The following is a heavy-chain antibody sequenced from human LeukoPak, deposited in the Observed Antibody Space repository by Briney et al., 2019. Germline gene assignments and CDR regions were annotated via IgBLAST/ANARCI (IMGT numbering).Heavy chain of an antibody. CDR3: ARLYEYQLLWASGSWFDP. CDR1: GGSISSYY. D-gene: IGHD2-2*01. V-gene: IGHV4-59*08. Sequence: SETLSLTCTVSGGSISSYYWSWIRQPPGKGLEWMGYIYYSGSTNYNPSLQSRVTISVDTSKSQFCLKLSSVTAADTAVYYCARLYEYQLLWASGSWFDPWGQGTLVTVSS. CDR2: IYYSGST. J-gene: IGHJ5*02.